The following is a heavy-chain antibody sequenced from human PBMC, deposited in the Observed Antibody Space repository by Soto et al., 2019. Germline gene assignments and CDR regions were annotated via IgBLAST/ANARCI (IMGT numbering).Heavy chain of an antibody. D-gene: IGHD6-19*01. CDR1: GGSISSGDYY. V-gene: IGHV4-30-4*01. CDR3: ATGPLSDGWSYYYFDY. Sequence: SETLSLTCTVSGGSISSGDYYWSWIRQPPGKGLEWIGYIYYSGSTYYNPSLKSRVTISVDTSKNQFSLKLSSVTAADTAVYYCATGPLSDGWSYYYFDYWGQGTLVTVSS. CDR2: IYYSGST. J-gene: IGHJ4*02.